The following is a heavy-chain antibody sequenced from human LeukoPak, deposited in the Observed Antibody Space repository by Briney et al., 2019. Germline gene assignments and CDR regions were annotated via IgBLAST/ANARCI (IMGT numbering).Heavy chain of an antibody. D-gene: IGHD2-2*01. CDR2: ISYDGSKK. CDR1: GFTFSSYG. CDR3: AKDRHIVVVPAAVAPNYFDY. J-gene: IGHJ4*02. V-gene: IGHV3-30*18. Sequence: GGSLRLSCAASGFTFSSYGMHWVRQARGKGLEWVAGISYDGSKKYYADSVKGRFTISRDNSKNSLYLQMNSLRAEDTAVYYCAKDRHIVVVPAAVAPNYFDYWGQGTLVTVSS.